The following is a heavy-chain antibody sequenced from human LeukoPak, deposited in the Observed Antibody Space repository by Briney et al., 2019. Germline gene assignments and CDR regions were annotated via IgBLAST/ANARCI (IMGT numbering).Heavy chain of an antibody. Sequence: SQTLSLTCTVSRGSISSGGYHWSWIRQHPGKGLEWIGYIYHSGSTYYNPSLKSRVTISVDRSKNQFSLKLSSVTAADTAVYYCARGEYYYDSSGYYYGVPCFDYWGQGTLVTVSS. CDR1: RGSISSGGYH. V-gene: IGHV4-30-2*01. CDR2: IYHSGST. CDR3: ARGEYYYDSSGYYYGVPCFDY. D-gene: IGHD3-22*01. J-gene: IGHJ4*02.